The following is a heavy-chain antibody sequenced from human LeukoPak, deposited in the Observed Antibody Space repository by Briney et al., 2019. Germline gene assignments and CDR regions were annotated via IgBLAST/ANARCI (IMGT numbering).Heavy chain of an antibody. V-gene: IGHV4-30-4*01. CDR2: ISYSGST. CDR3: ARGSIAAVGRFDY. CDR1: GGSISSGDYY. Sequence: SETLSLTCTVSGGSISSGDYYWNWIRQPPGKGLEWIGYISYSGSTYYNPSLKSRVTISVDTSKNQFSLNLSSVTAADTAVCYCARGSIAAVGRFDYWGQGTLVTVSS. J-gene: IGHJ4*02. D-gene: IGHD6-13*01.